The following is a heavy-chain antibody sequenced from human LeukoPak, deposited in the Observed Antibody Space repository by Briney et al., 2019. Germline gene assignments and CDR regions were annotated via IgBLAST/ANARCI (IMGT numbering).Heavy chain of an antibody. CDR2: IYHSGST. CDR3: ARVRGYCSSTICYRYYFDY. D-gene: IGHD2-2*01. J-gene: IGHJ4*02. Sequence: SETLSLTCTVSGYSISSGYYWAWIRQPPGKGLEWIGTIYHSGSTYYNPSLESRVTISVDTSKNQFSLKLTSVTAADTAVYYCARVRGYCSSTICYRYYFDYWGQGTLVTVSS. V-gene: IGHV4-38-2*02. CDR1: GYSISSGYY.